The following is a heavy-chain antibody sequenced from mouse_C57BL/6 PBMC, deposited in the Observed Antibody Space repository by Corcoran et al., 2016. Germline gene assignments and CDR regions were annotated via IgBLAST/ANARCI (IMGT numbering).Heavy chain of an antibody. CDR3: ARPAAGDYAMDY. CDR1: GYTFTDYY. J-gene: IGHJ4*01. Sequence: EVQLQQSGPELVKPGASVKISCKASGYTFTDYYMNWVKQSHGKSLEWIGDINPNNGGTSYNQKFKGKATLTVDKSSSTAYMELRSLTSEDSAVYYCARPAAGDYAMDYWGQGTSVTVSS. V-gene: IGHV1-26*01. CDR2: INPNNGGT.